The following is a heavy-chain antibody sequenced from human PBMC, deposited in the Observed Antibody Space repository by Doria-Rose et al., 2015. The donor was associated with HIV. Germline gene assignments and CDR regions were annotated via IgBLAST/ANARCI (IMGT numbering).Heavy chain of an antibody. CDR2: IFYTGST. J-gene: IGHJ4*02. CDR1: GGSISHYY. D-gene: IGHD1-26*01. Sequence: QVQLQESGPGLVKPSETLSLTCSVSGGSISHYYWSWIRQPPGKGPEYIGDIFYTGSTNYSPSLKSRVSISIDTSKNKFSLGLSSVTAADTAVYYCARVLSGTYDYWGQGTLVTVSS. V-gene: IGHV4-59*01. CDR3: ARVLSGTYDY.